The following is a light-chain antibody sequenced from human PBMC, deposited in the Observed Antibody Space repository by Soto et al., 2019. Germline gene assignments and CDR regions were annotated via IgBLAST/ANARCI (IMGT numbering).Light chain of an antibody. Sequence: DIVLTQYQPTQSAFPGRRLTLSCRASQALNTRLAWYQHKHGQAPRILIYLTSNRAAGVPSRFSGWGYETDFNLTISDVQTEDFAVYYCHQRQSWPRTFGQGTKVDIK. CDR3: HQRQSWPRT. J-gene: IGKJ1*01. V-gene: IGKV3-11*01. CDR1: QALNTR. CDR2: LTS.